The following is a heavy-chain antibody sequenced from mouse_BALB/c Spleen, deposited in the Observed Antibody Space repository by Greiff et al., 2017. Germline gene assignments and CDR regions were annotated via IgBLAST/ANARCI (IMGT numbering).Heavy chain of an antibody. V-gene: IGHV5-17*02. CDR3: AREGNYGWFAY. Sequence: EVQLQESGGGLVQPGGSRKLSCAASGFTFSSFGMHWVRQAPEKGLEWVAYISSGSSTIYYADTVKGRFTISRDNPKNTLFLQMTSLRSEDTAMYYCAREGNYGWFAYWGQGTLVTVSA. CDR1: GFTFSSFG. J-gene: IGHJ3*01. CDR2: ISSGSSTI. D-gene: IGHD2-1*01.